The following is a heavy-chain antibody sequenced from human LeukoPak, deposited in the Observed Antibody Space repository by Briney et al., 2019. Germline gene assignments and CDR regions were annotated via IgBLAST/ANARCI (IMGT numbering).Heavy chain of an antibody. V-gene: IGHV3-30*04. Sequence: GGSLRLSCAASGFTFSSYAMHWVCQAPGKGLEWVAIISYDGSYKYYEDSVEGRFTISRDNSKNTLYLQMNSLRAEDTAVYYCARGPHIAATSYWGQGTLVTVSS. CDR2: ISYDGSYK. CDR1: GFTFSSYA. J-gene: IGHJ4*02. CDR3: ARGPHIAATSY. D-gene: IGHD6-25*01.